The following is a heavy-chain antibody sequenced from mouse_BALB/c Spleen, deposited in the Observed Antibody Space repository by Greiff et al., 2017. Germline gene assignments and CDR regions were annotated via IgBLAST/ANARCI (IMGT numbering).Heavy chain of an antibody. CDR1: GYTFTSYW. D-gene: IGHD1-1*01. V-gene: IGHV1S81*02. J-gene: IGHJ3*01. CDR2: INPSNGRT. Sequence: QVQLQQPGAELVKPGASVKLSCKASGYTFTSYWMHWVKQRPGQGLEWIGEINPSNGRTNYNEKFKSKATLTVDKSSSTAYMQLSSLTSEDSAVYYCTRYDDYGSSAWFAYWGQGTLVTVSA. CDR3: TRYDDYGSSAWFAY.